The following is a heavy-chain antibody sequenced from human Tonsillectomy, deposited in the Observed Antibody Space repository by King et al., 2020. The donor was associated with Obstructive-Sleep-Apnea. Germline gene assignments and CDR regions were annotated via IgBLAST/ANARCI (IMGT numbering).Heavy chain of an antibody. CDR2: ISSSISYT. Sequence: VQLVESGGRLVKPGGSLRLSCAASGFTFSDYYMSCIRQSPGTGLEWVSYISSSISYTNYADSVNGRCTISRDNAKNSLYLQMNSPRAEDTAVYYGARDQVATQDDPLDYWGQGTLVTVSS. CDR3: ARDQVATQDDPLDY. J-gene: IGHJ4*02. D-gene: IGHD5-12*01. V-gene: IGHV3-11*06. CDR1: GFTFSDYY.